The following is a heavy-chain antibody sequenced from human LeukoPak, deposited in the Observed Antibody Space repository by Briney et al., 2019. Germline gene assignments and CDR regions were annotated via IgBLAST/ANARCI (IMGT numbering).Heavy chain of an antibody. CDR3: VVFPYYDFWSGSINWFDP. CDR2: INPNSGGT. CDR1: GYTFTGYY. Sequence: ASVKVSCKASGYTFTGYYMHRVRQAPGQGLEWMGRINPNSGGTNYAQKFQGRVTMTRDTSTSTAYMELSRLRSDDTAVYYCVVFPYYDFWSGSINWFDPWGQGTLVTVSS. D-gene: IGHD3-3*01. J-gene: IGHJ5*02. V-gene: IGHV1-2*06.